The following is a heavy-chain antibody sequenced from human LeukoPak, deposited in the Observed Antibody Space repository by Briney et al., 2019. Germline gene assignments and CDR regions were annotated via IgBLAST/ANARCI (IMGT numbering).Heavy chain of an antibody. CDR3: ARVGDGYNYYGN. V-gene: IGHV3-53*01. J-gene: IGHJ4*02. CDR2: IYSGGST. Sequence: GGSLRLSCAVSGFTVSSKYMSWVRQAPGKGLEWVSVIYSGGSTFYADSVKGRFTISRDNSKNTLYLQMNSLRAEDTAVYYCARVGDGYNYYGNWGQGTLVTVSS. D-gene: IGHD5-24*01. CDR1: GFTVSSKY.